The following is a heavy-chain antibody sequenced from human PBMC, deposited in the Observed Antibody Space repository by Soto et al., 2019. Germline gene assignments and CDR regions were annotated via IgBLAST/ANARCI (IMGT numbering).Heavy chain of an antibody. CDR3: TRDPLPSDSSAP. D-gene: IGHD6-19*01. J-gene: IGHJ5*02. CDR1: GASVRSNY. V-gene: IGHV4-4*07. Sequence: QVQLQESGPGLVKPSETLSLICSVSGASVRSNYWSWIRKSAGKGLEWIGRVSATDGSTYNPSLRGGPTMSVDTSKTQFSWRLAYMTAADTDTYLCTRDPLPSDSSAPWGRVTLVSVAS. CDR2: VSATDGS.